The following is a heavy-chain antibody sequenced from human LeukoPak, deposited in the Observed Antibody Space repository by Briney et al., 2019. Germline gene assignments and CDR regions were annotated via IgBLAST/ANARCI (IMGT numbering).Heavy chain of an antibody. CDR1: GFTFSSYE. D-gene: IGHD2-2*01. V-gene: IGHV3-21*01. J-gene: IGHJ6*03. Sequence: PGGSLRLSCAASGFTFSSYEMNWVRQAPGKGLEWVSSISSSSSYIYYADSVKGRFTISRDNAKNSLYLQMNSLRAEDTAVYYCARDAIVAPAAIRQGFMDVWGKGTTVTISS. CDR3: ARDAIVAPAAIRQGFMDV. CDR2: ISSSSSYI.